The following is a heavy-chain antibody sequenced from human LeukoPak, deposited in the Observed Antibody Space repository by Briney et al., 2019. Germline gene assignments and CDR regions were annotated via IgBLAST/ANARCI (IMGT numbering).Heavy chain of an antibody. CDR1: GFTFSSYA. D-gene: IGHD6-13*01. CDR3: ARVAAAAGTDYFDY. CDR2: ISGGGGST. V-gene: IGHV3-23*01. J-gene: IGHJ4*02. Sequence: GGSLRLSCAASGFTFSSYAMSWVRQAPGKGLEWVSSISGGGGSTYHADSVKGRFTISRDNSKNMLYLQMNSLRAEDTAVYYCARVAAAAGTDYFDYWGQGTLVTVSS.